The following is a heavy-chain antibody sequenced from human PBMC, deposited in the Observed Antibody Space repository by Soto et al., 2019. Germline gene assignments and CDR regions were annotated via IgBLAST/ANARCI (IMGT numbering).Heavy chain of an antibody. D-gene: IGHD3-9*01. CDR2: IWYDGSNK. CDR1: GFTFSSYG. J-gene: IGHJ6*02. CDR3: ASSGKHWFSDYGMDV. Sequence: GGSLRLSCAASGFTFSSYGMHWVRQAPGKGLEWVAVIWYDGSNKYYADSVKGRFTISRDNSKNTLYLQMNSLRAEDTAVYYCASSGKHWFSDYGMDVWGQGTTVTVSS. V-gene: IGHV3-33*01.